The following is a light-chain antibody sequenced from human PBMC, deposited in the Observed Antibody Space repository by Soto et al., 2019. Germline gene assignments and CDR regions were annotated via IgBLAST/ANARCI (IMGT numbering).Light chain of an antibody. CDR1: SSDVGSDDD. V-gene: IGLV2-14*02. Sequence: QSALTQPASVSGSPGQSITLSCTGTSSDVGSDDDVSWYQQYPGKAPKLMIYEAFNRPSEVSSRFSGSRSANTASLTISGLQAEDEADYYCSSFTGSSTQVFGAGTKLTVL. CDR2: EAF. J-gene: IGLJ1*01. CDR3: SSFTGSSTQV.